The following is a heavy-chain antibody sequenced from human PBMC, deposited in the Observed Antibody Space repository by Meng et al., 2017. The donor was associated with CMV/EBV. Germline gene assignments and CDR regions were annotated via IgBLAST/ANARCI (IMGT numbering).Heavy chain of an antibody. CDR2: ISSSGSTI. V-gene: IGHV3-11*01. D-gene: IGHD1-26*01. CDR1: GFTFSDYY. J-gene: IGHJ4*02. CDR3: AANIGGSYEGLYYFDY. Sequence: GGSLRLSCAASGFTFSDYYMSWIRQAPGKGLEWVSYISSSGSTIYYADSVKSRFTISRDNAKNALYLQMNSLRAEDTAVYYCAANIGGSYEGLYYFDYWGQGTLVTVSS.